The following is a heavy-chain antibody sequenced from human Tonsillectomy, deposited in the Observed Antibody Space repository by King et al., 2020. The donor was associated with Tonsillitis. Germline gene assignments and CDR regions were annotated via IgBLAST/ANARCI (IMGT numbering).Heavy chain of an antibody. CDR1: GFTFSNYA. J-gene: IGHJ4*02. Sequence: VQLVESGGGVVQPGRSLRLSCAASGFTFSNYAMHWVRQAPGKGLEWGAVIWYDGTNRYYADSVKGRFTISRDNSKNTLFLQINTLRAEDTAVYYCARVSVGSARRESFDYWGQGTLVTVSS. CDR3: ARVSVGSARRESFDY. CDR2: IWYDGTNR. V-gene: IGHV3-33*01.